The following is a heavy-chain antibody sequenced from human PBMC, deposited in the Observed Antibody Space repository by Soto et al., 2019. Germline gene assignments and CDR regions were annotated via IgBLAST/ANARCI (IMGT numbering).Heavy chain of an antibody. D-gene: IGHD3-3*01. V-gene: IGHV3-7*01. Sequence: EVQLVVSGGDFVQPGGTLRLSCVASGFNLSSYWMSWVRQAPGKGLEWVANIQSDGSGKYYVDSVKGLFTNSRDNANNSVYLQMRCLTAEDTAVYYCASNHFSDFWSGYYAFDIWGGGTMVTVSS. CDR3: ASNHFSDFWSGYYAFDI. CDR1: GFNLSSYW. J-gene: IGHJ3*02. CDR2: IQSDGSGK.